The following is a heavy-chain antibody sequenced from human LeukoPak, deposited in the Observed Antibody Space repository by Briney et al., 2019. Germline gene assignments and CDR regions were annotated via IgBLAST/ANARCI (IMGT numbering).Heavy chain of an antibody. Sequence: PGGSLRLSCAASGFTFSSYEMNWVRQAPGKGLEWVSYISSSGSTIYYADSVKGRFTISRDNSKNTLYLQMNSPRAEDTAVYYCAKEYVAAAGTFSYWGQGTLVTVSS. CDR3: AKEYVAAAGTFSY. CDR2: ISSSGSTI. CDR1: GFTFSSYE. D-gene: IGHD6-13*01. J-gene: IGHJ4*02. V-gene: IGHV3-48*03.